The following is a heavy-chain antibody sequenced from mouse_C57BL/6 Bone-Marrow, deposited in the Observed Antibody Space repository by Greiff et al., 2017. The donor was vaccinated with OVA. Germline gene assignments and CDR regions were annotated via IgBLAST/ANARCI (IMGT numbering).Heavy chain of an antibody. V-gene: IGHV1-19*01. CDR2: INPYNGGT. D-gene: IGHD1-1*01. Sequence: EVQLVESGPVLVKPGASVKMSCKASGYTFTDYYMNWVKQSHGKSLEWIGVINPYNGGTSYNQKFKGKATLTVDKSSSTAYMELNSLTSEDSAVYYCAREGYGSSLYAMDYWGQGTSVTVSA. CDR3: AREGYGSSLYAMDY. J-gene: IGHJ4*01. CDR1: GYTFTDYY.